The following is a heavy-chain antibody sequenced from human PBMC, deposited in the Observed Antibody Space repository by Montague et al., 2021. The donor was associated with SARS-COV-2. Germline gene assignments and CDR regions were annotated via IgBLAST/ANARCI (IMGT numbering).Heavy chain of an antibody. D-gene: IGHD3-22*01. Sequence: SETLSLTCTVFGATISSDYWSWIRQSPGKGLEWIGYMSYSGSATYNPSLESRVAISRDTSKNQFSLTLIPATAADTAIYYCARTSDPSNFDSTGYYGAFDVWGQGTTVIVSS. V-gene: IGHV4-59*01. CDR1: GATISSDY. J-gene: IGHJ3*01. CDR3: ARTSDPSNFDSTGYYGAFDV. CDR2: MSYSGSA.